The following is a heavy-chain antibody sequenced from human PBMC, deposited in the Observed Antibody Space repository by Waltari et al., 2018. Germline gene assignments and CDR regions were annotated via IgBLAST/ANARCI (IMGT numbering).Heavy chain of an antibody. CDR3: ARDRAAAAGIGFDY. Sequence: QLQLQESGPGLVKPSETLSLTCTVSGGSISSSSYYWGWIRQPPGKGLEWIGSIYYSGRTYDNPSLKSRVTRSVDTSKNQFSLKLSSVTAADTAVYYCARDRAAAAGIGFDYWGQGTLVTVSS. CDR1: GGSISSSSYY. J-gene: IGHJ4*02. CDR2: IYYSGRT. D-gene: IGHD6-13*01. V-gene: IGHV4-39*07.